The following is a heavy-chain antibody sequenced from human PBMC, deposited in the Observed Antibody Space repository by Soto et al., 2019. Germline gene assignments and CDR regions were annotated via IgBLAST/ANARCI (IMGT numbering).Heavy chain of an antibody. CDR1: GFTFSSYS. Sequence: GGSLRLSCAASGFTFSSYSMNWVRQAPGKGLEWISHITSNSRTIYYADSVKGRFTISRDNGKNSVYLQMNSLRAEDTAVYYCARSWYREYFQEWGQGTLVTVSS. CDR3: ARSWYREYFQE. J-gene: IGHJ1*01. D-gene: IGHD1-1*01. V-gene: IGHV3-48*01. CDR2: ITSNSRTI.